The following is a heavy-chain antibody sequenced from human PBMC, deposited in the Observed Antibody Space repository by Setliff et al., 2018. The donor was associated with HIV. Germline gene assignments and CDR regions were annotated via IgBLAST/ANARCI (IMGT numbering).Heavy chain of an antibody. V-gene: IGHV4-34*01. CDR2: INHSGST. CDR3: ARDVFVDTPMVLGY. D-gene: IGHD5-18*01. CDR1: GGSITGHY. J-gene: IGHJ4*02. Sequence: SETLSLTCTVSGGSITGHYWSWIRQPPGKGLEWTGKINHSGSTNYNPSLKSRVTISVDTSKNQFSLKLSSVTAADTAVYYCARDVFVDTPMVLGYWGQGTPVTVS.